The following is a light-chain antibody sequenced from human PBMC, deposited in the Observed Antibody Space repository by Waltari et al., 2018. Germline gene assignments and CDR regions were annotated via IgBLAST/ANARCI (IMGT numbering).Light chain of an antibody. Sequence: EILMTKSPPTLSVSPGERATLSCRASQSISRNLAWYQQKPGQAPRLLIYGASTRATGIPARFSGSGSGTEFTLTISSLQSEDFAIYYCQQYNNWRTFGQGTKLEI. CDR2: GAS. J-gene: IGKJ2*01. CDR1: QSISRN. CDR3: QQYNNWRT. V-gene: IGKV3-15*01.